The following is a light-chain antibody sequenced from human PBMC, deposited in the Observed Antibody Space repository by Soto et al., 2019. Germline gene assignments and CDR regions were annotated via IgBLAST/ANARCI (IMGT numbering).Light chain of an antibody. J-gene: IGLJ3*02. V-gene: IGLV2-23*01. CDR2: EGS. Sequence: QSALTQPVSVSGSPGQSITISCIGTSSDVGSYNLVSWYQQHPGKAPKLMIYEGSKRPSGVSNRFSASKSGSSASLTISGLQAEDEADYYCCSYAGSTTWVFGGGTKLTVL. CDR3: CSYAGSTTWV. CDR1: SSDVGSYNL.